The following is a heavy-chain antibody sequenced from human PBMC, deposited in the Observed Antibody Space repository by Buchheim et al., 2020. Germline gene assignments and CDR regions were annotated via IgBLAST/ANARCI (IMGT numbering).Heavy chain of an antibody. J-gene: IGHJ6*02. CDR2: IYYSGST. Sequence: QVQLQESGPGLVKPSQTLFLTCTVSGGSISSGGYYWSWIRQHPGKGLEWIGYIYYSGSTYYNPSLKSRVTISVDTSKNQFSLKLSSVTAADTAVYYCARTGADNLVYAIVDYYYGMDVWGQGTT. CDR3: ARTGADNLVYAIVDYYYGMDV. V-gene: IGHV4-31*03. CDR1: GGSISSGGYY. D-gene: IGHD2-8*01.